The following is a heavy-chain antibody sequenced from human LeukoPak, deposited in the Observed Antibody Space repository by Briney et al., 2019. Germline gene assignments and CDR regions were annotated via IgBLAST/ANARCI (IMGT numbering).Heavy chain of an antibody. V-gene: IGHV3-15*01. J-gene: IGHJ6*03. CDR2: IKSKTDGGTT. D-gene: IGHD3-10*01. CDR3: TTSPRGLWFGELKIDYYYYYMDV. Sequence: GGSLRLSCAASGFTFSNAWMSWVRQAPGKGLEWVGRIKSKTDGGTTDYAAPVKGRFTISRDDSKNTLYLQMNSLKTEDTAVYYCTTSPRGLWFGELKIDYYYYYMDVWGKGTTVTVSS. CDR1: GFTFSNAW.